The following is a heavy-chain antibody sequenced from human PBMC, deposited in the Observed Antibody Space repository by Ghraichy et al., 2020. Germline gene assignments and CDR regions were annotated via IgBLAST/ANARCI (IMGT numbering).Heavy chain of an antibody. CDR2: IFYRGDT. CDR1: GYSISSGRYY. J-gene: IGHJ4*02. D-gene: IGHD6-13*01. CDR3: ARDGYGSSVGY. V-gene: IGHV4-31*03. Sequence: SETLSLTCNVSGYSISSGRYYWSWIRQHPGQGLEWIGYIFYRGDTYYNPSLKSRVTISVDTTKNQFSLKVNSVTAADTAMYYCARDGYGSSVGYWGQGTRVTVSS.